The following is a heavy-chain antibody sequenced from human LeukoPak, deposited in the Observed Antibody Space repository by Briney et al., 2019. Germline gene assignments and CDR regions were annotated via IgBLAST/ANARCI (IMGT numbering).Heavy chain of an antibody. V-gene: IGHV3-30*03. D-gene: IGHD1-14*01. CDR1: GFTFSYYG. Sequence: GGSLRLSCAASGFTFSYYGIHRVRQAPGKGLEWVAIISYDGSKTYYADSRKGRFTISRDNSKNTLCRQMNSVRTEHTSVYYCARGRALQSITNYYEFDPWGRGTLVPVSS. CDR3: ARGRALQSITNYYEFDP. CDR2: ISYDGSKT. J-gene: IGHJ5*02.